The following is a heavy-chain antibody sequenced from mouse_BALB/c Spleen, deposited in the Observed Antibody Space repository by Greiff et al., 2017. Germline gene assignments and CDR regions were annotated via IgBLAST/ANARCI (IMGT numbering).Heavy chain of an antibody. CDR1: GYTFTDYN. CDR3: ARYYDGYYGDYFDY. V-gene: IGHV1-18*01. Sequence: EVQLQQSGPELVKPGASVKIPCKASGYTFTDYNMDWVKQSHGKSLEWIGDINPNNGGTIYNQKFKGKATLTVDKSSSTAYMELRSLTSEDTAVYYCARYYDGYYGDYFDYWGQGTTLTVSS. CDR2: INPNNGGT. J-gene: IGHJ2*01. D-gene: IGHD2-3*01.